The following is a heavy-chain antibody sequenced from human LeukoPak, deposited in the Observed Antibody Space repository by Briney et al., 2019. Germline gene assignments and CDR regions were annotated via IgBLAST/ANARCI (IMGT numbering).Heavy chain of an antibody. CDR3: AGTMVTRGFDY. CDR2: ISSRGSNI. V-gene: IGHV3-11*04. CDR1: GFTFSDYY. J-gene: IGHJ4*02. Sequence: GGSLRLSCAASGFTFSDYYMSWIRQAPGKGLEWVSYISSRGSNIYYADSVKGRFTISRDNAKNSLYLQMNSLRAEDTAVYYCAGTMVTRGFDYWGQGTLVTVPS. D-gene: IGHD3-10*01.